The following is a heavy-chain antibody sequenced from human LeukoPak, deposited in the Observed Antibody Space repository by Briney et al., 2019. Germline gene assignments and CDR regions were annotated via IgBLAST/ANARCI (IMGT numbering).Heavy chain of an antibody. CDR1: GGSFSGYY. CDR3: ARVRGGGSCYSD. Sequence: PSETLSLTCAVYGGSFSGYYWSWIRQPPGKGLEWIGEINHSGSTNYNPSLKSRVTISVDTSKNQFSLKLSSVTAADTAVYYCARVRGGGSCYSDWGQGTLVTVSS. J-gene: IGHJ4*02. V-gene: IGHV4-34*01. D-gene: IGHD2-15*01. CDR2: INHSGST.